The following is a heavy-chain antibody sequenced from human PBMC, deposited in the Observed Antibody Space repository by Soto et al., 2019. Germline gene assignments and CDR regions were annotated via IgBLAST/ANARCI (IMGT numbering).Heavy chain of an antibody. CDR2: VIPTIESP. V-gene: IGHV1-69*18. CDR3: ARSSEKWSNLGCFVS. J-gene: IGHJ4*02. Sequence: QVQLVQSGAEVKKPGSSVQVSCKASGGTFTTYSFIWVRQAPGQGLEWLGSVIPTIESPNYAQKSQDRVTTSADERTRTSYLELSSIRSDNTAVYFCARSSEKWSNLGCFVSWGQGTMVTVSS. D-gene: IGHD6-25*01. CDR1: GGTFTTYS.